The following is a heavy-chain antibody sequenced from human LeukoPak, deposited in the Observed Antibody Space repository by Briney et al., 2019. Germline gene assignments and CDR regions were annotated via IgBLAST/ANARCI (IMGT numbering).Heavy chain of an antibody. CDR3: ARDICGGDCYSANWFDP. V-gene: IGHV4-59*01. Sequence: SETLSLTCTVSGGSISSYYWSWIRQPPGTGLEWIGYIYYSGSTNYNPSLKSRVTISVDTSKNQFSMKLSSVTAADTAVYYCARDICGGDCYSANWFDPWGQGTLVTVSS. D-gene: IGHD2-21*02. J-gene: IGHJ5*02. CDR1: GGSISSYY. CDR2: IYYSGST.